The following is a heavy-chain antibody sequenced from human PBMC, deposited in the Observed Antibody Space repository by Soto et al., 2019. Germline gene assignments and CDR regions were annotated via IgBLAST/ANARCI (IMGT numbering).Heavy chain of an antibody. D-gene: IGHD1-7*01. Sequence: SETLSLTCAVYGGSFSGYYWSWIRQPPGKGLEWIGEINHSGSTNYNPSLKSRVTISVDRSKNQFSLKLSSVTAADTAVYYCARERAGITGTSNWFDPWGQGTLVTVSS. CDR3: ARERAGITGTSNWFDP. J-gene: IGHJ5*02. V-gene: IGHV4-34*01. CDR2: INHSGST. CDR1: GGSFSGYY.